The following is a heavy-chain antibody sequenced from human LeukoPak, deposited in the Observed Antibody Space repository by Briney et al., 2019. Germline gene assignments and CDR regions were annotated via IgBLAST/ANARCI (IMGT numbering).Heavy chain of an antibody. V-gene: IGHV3-30*03. J-gene: IGHJ4*02. CDR3: AFLRRGAFDY. CDR1: GFTFSSYG. D-gene: IGHD3-16*01. Sequence: GGSLRLSCAASGFTFSSYGMHWVRQAPGKGLEWVAVISYDGSNKYYADSVKGRFTISRDNSKNTLYLQMNSLRAEDTAVYYCAFLRRGAFDYWGQGTLVTVSP. CDR2: ISYDGSNK.